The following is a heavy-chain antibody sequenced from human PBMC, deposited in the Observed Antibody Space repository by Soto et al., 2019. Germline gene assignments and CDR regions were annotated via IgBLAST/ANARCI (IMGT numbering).Heavy chain of an antibody. Sequence: ASVKVSCKASGYTFTSYDINWVRQATGQGLEWMGWMNPNSGNTGYSQKFQGRVTMTRNTSIITAYMKLSSLRSEDTAVYYCARGLYSSSKDWGQGTLVTVSS. CDR2: MNPNSGNT. CDR3: ARGLYSSSKD. D-gene: IGHD6-6*01. J-gene: IGHJ1*01. CDR1: GYTFTSYD. V-gene: IGHV1-8*01.